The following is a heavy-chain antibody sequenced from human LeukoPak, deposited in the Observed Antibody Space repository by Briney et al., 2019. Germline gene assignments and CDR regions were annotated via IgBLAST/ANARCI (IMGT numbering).Heavy chain of an antibody. CDR2: ISGSSYYI. V-gene: IGHV3-21*01. CDR3: AKEAPAATFDY. Sequence: GGSLRLSCAASGFTFSTYAMSWVRQAPGKGLEWVSSISGSSYYIYYADSVKGRFTISRDNAKNSLYLQMNSLRAEDTAVYYCAKEAPAATFDYWGQGTLVTVSS. J-gene: IGHJ4*02. CDR1: GFTFSTYA. D-gene: IGHD2-2*01.